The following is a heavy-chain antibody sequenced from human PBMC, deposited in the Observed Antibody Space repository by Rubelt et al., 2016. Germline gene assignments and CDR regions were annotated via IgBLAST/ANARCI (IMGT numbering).Heavy chain of an antibody. D-gene: IGHD1-26*01. Sequence: QLQLQESGPGLVKPSETLSLTCTVSGGSISSSSYYWGWIRQPPGKGLEWIGSIYYSGSTYYNPSLKSRVTISVDTSKNQFSLKLTSVTAAATTVYYCGRQGGWELPGVRDDWGRGALVTVSS. J-gene: IGHJ4*02. CDR3: GRQGGWELPGVRDD. CDR2: IYYSGST. CDR1: GGSISSSSYY. V-gene: IGHV4-39*01.